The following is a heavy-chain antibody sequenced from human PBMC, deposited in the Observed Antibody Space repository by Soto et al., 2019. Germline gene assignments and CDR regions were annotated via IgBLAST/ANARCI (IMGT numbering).Heavy chain of an antibody. V-gene: IGHV3-30*18. CDR1: GFTFSSYG. J-gene: IGHJ4*02. Sequence: QVQLVESGGGVVQPGRSLRLSCAASGFTFSSYGMHWVRQAPGKGLEWVTVISYDGNVAYYADSVKGRFTISRDNSKNTLYLQMNSLRTEGTAMYYCAKEGPITNLYFDYWGQGTLVTVSS. D-gene: IGHD1-1*01. CDR2: ISYDGNVA. CDR3: AKEGPITNLYFDY.